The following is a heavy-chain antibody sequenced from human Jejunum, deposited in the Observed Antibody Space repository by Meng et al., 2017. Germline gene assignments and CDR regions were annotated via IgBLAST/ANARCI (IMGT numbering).Heavy chain of an antibody. Sequence: QPQGQQWGAGLLKPSETLSLTCAVYGGSFSDYHWTLIRQPPGKGLEWIGEINHSGSTHYRPYLESRLSISADSSKNQLSLRLNSVTAADTAVYSCVYSNYRSDYWGQGTLVTVSS. CDR3: VYSNYRSDY. D-gene: IGHD4-11*01. CDR2: INHSGST. CDR1: GGSFSDYH. V-gene: IGHV4-34*01. J-gene: IGHJ4*02.